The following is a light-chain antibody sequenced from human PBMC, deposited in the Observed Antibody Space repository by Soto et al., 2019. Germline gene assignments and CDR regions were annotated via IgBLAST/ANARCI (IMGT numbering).Light chain of an antibody. CDR1: QDIRDS. V-gene: IGKV1-33*01. CDR3: QQYDNLPPT. CDR2: DSS. Sequence: QMTQSPSSLSASVGDTVTITCQASQDIRDSLNWYQHKPGRAPSLVIYDSSNLKTGVPPRFSGDGSETEFSFTISGLQPEDIGTYYCQQYDNLPPTCGQGTRVDIK. J-gene: IGKJ1*01.